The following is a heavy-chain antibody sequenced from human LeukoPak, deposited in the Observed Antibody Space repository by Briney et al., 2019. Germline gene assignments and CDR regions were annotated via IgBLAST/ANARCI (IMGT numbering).Heavy chain of an antibody. Sequence: TSETLSLTCTVSGGSISSYYWSWIRQPAGKGLELIGRIYTSGTTNYNPSLKSRVTMSVDTSKNQFSLKLSSVTAAGTAVYYCARAPTGTGGWNWFDPWGQGTLVTVSS. J-gene: IGHJ5*02. V-gene: IGHV4-4*07. CDR3: ARAPTGTGGWNWFDP. CDR2: IYTSGTT. D-gene: IGHD1-1*01. CDR1: GGSISSYY.